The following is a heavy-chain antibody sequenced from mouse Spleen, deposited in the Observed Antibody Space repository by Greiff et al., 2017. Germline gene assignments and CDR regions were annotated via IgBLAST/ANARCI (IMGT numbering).Heavy chain of an antibody. V-gene: IGHV1S81*02. Sequence: GAELVKPGASVKLSCKASGYTFTSYYMYWVKQRPGQGLEWIGEINPSNGGTNFNEKFKSKATLTVDKSSSTAYMQLSSLTSEDSAVYYCAYYRSAWFAYWGQGTLVTVSA. CDR3: AYYRSAWFAY. CDR2: INPSNGGT. J-gene: IGHJ3*01. D-gene: IGHD2-14*01. CDR1: GYTFTSYY.